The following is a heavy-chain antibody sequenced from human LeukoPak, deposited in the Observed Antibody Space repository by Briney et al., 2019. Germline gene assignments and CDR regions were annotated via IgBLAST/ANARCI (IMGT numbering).Heavy chain of an antibody. V-gene: IGHV1-24*01. CDR2: FVPEHGET. Sequence: ASVKVSCKVSGHSLSEISMDWVRQAPGKGLEWVGNFVPEHGETVYAQNFQGRVTMSNDTSTETAYMELSSLRSDDTAVYHCSIRLRFLEWLAPGDYWGQGSPVTVSS. D-gene: IGHD3-3*01. CDR1: GHSLSEIS. J-gene: IGHJ4*02. CDR3: SIRLRFLEWLAPGDY.